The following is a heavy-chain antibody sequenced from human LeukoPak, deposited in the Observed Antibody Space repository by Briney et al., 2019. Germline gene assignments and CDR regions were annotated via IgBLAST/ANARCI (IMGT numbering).Heavy chain of an antibody. CDR1: GWSFNDHY. J-gene: IGHJ5*02. V-gene: IGHV4-34*01. CDR2: INARGDT. D-gene: IGHD2-2*01. CDR3: ARGQVPAARGYNWFDP. Sequence: SETLSLTCAVYGWSFNDHYWNWIRQPPGKRLEWIGEINARGDTNFNPSLKSRVTISVDTSKNQFSLTLRSMIAADTAVYYCARGQVPAARGYNWFDPWGQGTLVTVSS.